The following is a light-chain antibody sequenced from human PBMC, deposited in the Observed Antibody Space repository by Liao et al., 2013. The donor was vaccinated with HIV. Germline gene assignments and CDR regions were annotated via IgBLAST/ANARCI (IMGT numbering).Light chain of an antibody. CDR3: QAWDSSTASYV. Sequence: SYELTQPPSVSVSPGQTASITCSGDKLGDQYACWYQQKPGQSPVLVIYQDSKRPSAIPERFSGSNSGNTATLTISGTQAMDEADYYCQAWDSSTASYVFGTGTKVTVL. CDR1: KLGDQY. V-gene: IGLV3-1*01. CDR2: QDS. J-gene: IGLJ1*01.